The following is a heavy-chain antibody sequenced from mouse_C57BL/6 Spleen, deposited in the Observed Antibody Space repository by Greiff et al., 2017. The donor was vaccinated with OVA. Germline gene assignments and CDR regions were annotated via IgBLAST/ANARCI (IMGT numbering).Heavy chain of an antibody. CDR3: AKKRNTGHYYAMDY. Sequence: VKLQQSGPGLVQPSQSLSITCTVSGFSLTSYGVHWVRQSPGKGLEWLGVIWRGGSTDYNAAFMSRLSITKDNSKSQVFFKMNSLQADDTAIYYCAKKRNTGHYYAMDYWGQGTSVTVSS. CDR1: GFSLTSYG. V-gene: IGHV2-5*01. D-gene: IGHD2-1*01. CDR2: IWRGGST. J-gene: IGHJ4*01.